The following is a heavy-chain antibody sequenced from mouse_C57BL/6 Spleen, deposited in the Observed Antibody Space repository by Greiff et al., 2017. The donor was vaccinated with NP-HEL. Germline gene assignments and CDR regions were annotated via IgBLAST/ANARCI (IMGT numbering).Heavy chain of an antibody. CDR3: ARTGGNYYGSSPFDY. D-gene: IGHD1-1*01. V-gene: IGHV1-82*01. J-gene: IGHJ2*01. Sequence: QVQLQQSGPELVKPGASVKISCKASGYAFSSSWMNWVKQRPGKGLEWIGRIYPGDGDTNYNGKFKGKATLTADKSSSTAYMELSSLTSEDSAVYFCARTGGNYYGSSPFDYWGQGTTLTVSS. CDR2: IYPGDGDT. CDR1: GYAFSSSW.